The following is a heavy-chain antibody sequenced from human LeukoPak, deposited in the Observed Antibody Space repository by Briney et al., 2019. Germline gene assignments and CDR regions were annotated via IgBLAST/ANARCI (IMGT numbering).Heavy chain of an antibody. J-gene: IGHJ5*02. CDR2: IYTSGST. V-gene: IGHV4-4*07. D-gene: IGHD2-15*01. CDR3: ARECSGGSCYPFDP. Sequence: SETLSLTCTVSGGSISSYYWSWIRQPAGKGLEWIGRIYTSGSTNYNPSLKSRVTMSVDTSKNQFSLKLSSVTAADTAVYYCARECSGGSCYPFDPWGQGTLVPVSS. CDR1: GGSISSYY.